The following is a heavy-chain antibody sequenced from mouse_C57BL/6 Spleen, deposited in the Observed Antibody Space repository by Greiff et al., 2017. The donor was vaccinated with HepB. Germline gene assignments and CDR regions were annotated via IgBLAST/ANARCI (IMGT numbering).Heavy chain of an antibody. CDR2: INPYNGGT. CDR3: ARGGYYGYDEAMDY. Sequence: VQLQQSGPVLVKPGASVKMSCKASGYTFTDYYMNWVKQSHGKSLEWIGVINPYNGGTSYNQKFKGKATLTVEKSSSTAYMELNSLTSEDSAVYYCARGGYYGYDEAMDYWGQGTSVTVSS. J-gene: IGHJ4*01. D-gene: IGHD2-2*01. V-gene: IGHV1-19*01. CDR1: GYTFTDYY.